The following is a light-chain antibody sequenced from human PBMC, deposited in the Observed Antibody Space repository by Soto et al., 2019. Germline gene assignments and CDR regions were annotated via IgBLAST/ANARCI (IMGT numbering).Light chain of an antibody. CDR3: QSYDSSLSGPWV. V-gene: IGLV1-40*01. CDR1: SSNIGAGYD. CDR2: GNS. J-gene: IGLJ3*02. Sequence: QSVLTQPPSVSGAPGQRVTISCTGSSSNIGAGYDVHWYQQLPGTAPKLLIYGNSNRPSGVPDRFSGSKSGTSASLAITGLQAEDEADYYCQSYDSSLSGPWVFAEGPRSPS.